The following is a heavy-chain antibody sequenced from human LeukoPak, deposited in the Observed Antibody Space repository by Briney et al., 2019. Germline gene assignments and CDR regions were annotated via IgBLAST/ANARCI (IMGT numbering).Heavy chain of an antibody. D-gene: IGHD3-9*01. CDR3: AREDGTYYDILTGYTTLNYFDY. J-gene: IGHJ4*02. CDR1: GGSISSYY. V-gene: IGHV4-4*07. Sequence: SETLSLTCTVSGGSISSYYWSWIRQPPGKGLEWIGRIYTSGSTNYNPSLKSRVTMSVDTSKNQFSLKLSSVTAADTAVYYCAREDGTYYDILTGYTTLNYFDYWGQGTLVIVSS. CDR2: IYTSGST.